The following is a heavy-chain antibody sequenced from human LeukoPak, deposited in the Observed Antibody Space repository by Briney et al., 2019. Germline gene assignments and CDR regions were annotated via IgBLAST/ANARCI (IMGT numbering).Heavy chain of an antibody. J-gene: IGHJ4*02. CDR1: GFTFGDYA. Sequence: PGGSLRLSCAASGFTFGDYAMHWVRQAPGKGLEWVSGISWDSGSICYADSVKGRFTISRDNAKNSLYLQMNSLRAEDTALYYCAKGAPVVLWFGELNYWGQGTLVTVSS. CDR2: ISWDSGSI. CDR3: AKGAPVVLWFGELNY. D-gene: IGHD3-10*01. V-gene: IGHV3-9*01.